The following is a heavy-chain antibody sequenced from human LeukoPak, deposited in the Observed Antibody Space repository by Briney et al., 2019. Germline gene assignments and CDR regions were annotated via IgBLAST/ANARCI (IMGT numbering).Heavy chain of an antibody. CDR2: VYHTGTS. CDR3: TRVVNGGHFDY. D-gene: IGHD2-8*01. J-gene: IGHJ4*02. V-gene: IGHV4-59*01. Sequence: SETLSLTCSVSGASINDYYWTWIRQPPGKGLEWIGYVYHTGTSGYHPSLKSRVAMPLDTSKNQVSLKLRSVTAADTAVYFCTRVVNGGHFDYWGQGTLVTVSS. CDR1: GASINDYY.